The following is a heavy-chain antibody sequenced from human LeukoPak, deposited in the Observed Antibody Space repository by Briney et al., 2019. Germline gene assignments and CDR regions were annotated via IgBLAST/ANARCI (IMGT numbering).Heavy chain of an antibody. Sequence: PGGSLRLSCAASGFTFSNYFMSWIRQAPGKGLEWVANIKQDGGEIYYVDSVKGRFTIFRDNAKNSLYLQMNSLRAEDTALYYCARVSTATVINTEDYWGQGTLVTVSS. D-gene: IGHD4-17*01. V-gene: IGHV3-7*01. CDR3: ARVSTATVINTEDY. CDR1: GFTFSNYF. J-gene: IGHJ4*02. CDR2: IKQDGGEI.